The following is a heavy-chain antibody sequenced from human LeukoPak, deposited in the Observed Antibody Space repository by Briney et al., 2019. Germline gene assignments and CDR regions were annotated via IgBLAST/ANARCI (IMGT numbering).Heavy chain of an antibody. CDR3: ASHGMDV. CDR1: GFTFSSYG. J-gene: IGHJ6*02. V-gene: IGHV3-33*01. Sequence: GGSLRLTCAAPGFTFSSYGMHWVRQAPGKGLEWVAVIWYDGSNKYYADSVKGQFTISRDNSKNTLYLQMNSLRAEDTAVYYCASHGMDVWGQGTTVTVSS. CDR2: IWYDGSNK.